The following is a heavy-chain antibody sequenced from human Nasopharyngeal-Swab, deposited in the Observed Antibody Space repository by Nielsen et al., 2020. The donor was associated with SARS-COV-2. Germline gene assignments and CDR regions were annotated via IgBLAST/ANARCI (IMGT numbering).Heavy chain of an antibody. CDR2: IIPIFGTA. D-gene: IGHD4-17*01. Sequence: SVKVSCKASGGTFSSYAISWVRQAPGQGLEWMGGIIPIFGTANYAQKFQGRVTITADESTSTAYMELSSLRSEDTAVYYCARDPLPYGDYVSHEYFQRWGQGTLVTVSS. CDR3: ARDPLPYGDYVSHEYFQR. J-gene: IGHJ1*01. V-gene: IGHV1-69*13. CDR1: GGTFSSYA.